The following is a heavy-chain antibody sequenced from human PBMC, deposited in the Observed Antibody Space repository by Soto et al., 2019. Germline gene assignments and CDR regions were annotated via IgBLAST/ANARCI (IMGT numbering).Heavy chain of an antibody. D-gene: IGHD3-3*01. CDR3: AKPAPGNYDFWSGYYNSGPYYFDY. J-gene: IGHJ4*02. Sequence: GGSLRLSCAASGFTFSSYAMSWVRQAPGKGLEWVSAISGSGGSTYYADSVKGRFTISRDNSKNTLYLQMNSLRAEDTAVYYCAKPAPGNYDFWSGYYNSGPYYFDYWGQGTLVTVSS. V-gene: IGHV3-23*01. CDR1: GFTFSSYA. CDR2: ISGSGGST.